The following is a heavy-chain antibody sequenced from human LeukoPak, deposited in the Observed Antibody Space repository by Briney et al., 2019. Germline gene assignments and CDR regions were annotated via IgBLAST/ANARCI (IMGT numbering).Heavy chain of an antibody. CDR1: GFTFSSYV. CDR3: AKGYSSGWYDADFDS. Sequence: GGSLRLSCAASGFTFSSYVMSWVRQAPGKGLEWVSAISGSGGSIYYADSVKGRSTISRDNSKDTLYLQMNSLRAKDTAVYYCAKGYSSGWYDADFDSWGQGTLVTVSS. D-gene: IGHD6-19*01. V-gene: IGHV3-23*01. CDR2: ISGSGGSI. J-gene: IGHJ4*02.